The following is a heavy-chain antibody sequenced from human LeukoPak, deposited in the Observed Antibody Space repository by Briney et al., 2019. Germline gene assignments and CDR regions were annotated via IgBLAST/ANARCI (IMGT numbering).Heavy chain of an antibody. V-gene: IGHV4-38-2*02. CDR3: ARAQDFSDSSGPNYLDF. CDR2: FSHRGGS. D-gene: IGHD3-22*01. Sequence: SETLFLTCTVSGYSLSSGFFCDWIRQSPGKGLEWIGSFSHRGGSYHNASLKSRVTISVDTSKNQFSLKLLSVTAADTAVYYCARAQDFSDSSGPNYLDFWGQGILVTVSS. CDR1: GYSLSSGFF. J-gene: IGHJ4*02.